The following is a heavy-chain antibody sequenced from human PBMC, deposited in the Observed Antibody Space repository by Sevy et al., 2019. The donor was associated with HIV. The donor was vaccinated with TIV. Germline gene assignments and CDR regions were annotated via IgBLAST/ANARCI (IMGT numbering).Heavy chain of an antibody. D-gene: IGHD3-22*01. V-gene: IGHV5-51*01. CDR3: ATSRSGYLDSSGYYIY. Sequence: GESLKISCQGSGYSFTSHWIAWVRQMPGKGLEWMGIIYPDDSDTRYSPSFQGQVTFSADKSINTAYLQWSRLKASDTAMYYCATSRSGYLDSSGYYIYWGQGTLVTVSS. J-gene: IGHJ4*02. CDR1: GYSFTSHW. CDR2: IYPDDSDT.